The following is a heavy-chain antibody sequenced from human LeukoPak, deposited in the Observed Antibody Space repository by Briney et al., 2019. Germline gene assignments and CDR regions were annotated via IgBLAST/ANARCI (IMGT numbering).Heavy chain of an antibody. D-gene: IGHD3-10*01. CDR3: ASPDCYGSGSQYYMDV. Sequence: ASVKVSCKASGYTFTGYYMHWVRQAPGQGLEWMGWIDPNSGGTNYAQKFQGRVTMTRDTSISTAYMELSRLRSDDTAVYYCASPDCYGSGSQYYMDVWGKGTTVTVSS. CDR2: IDPNSGGT. CDR1: GYTFTGYY. V-gene: IGHV1-2*02. J-gene: IGHJ6*03.